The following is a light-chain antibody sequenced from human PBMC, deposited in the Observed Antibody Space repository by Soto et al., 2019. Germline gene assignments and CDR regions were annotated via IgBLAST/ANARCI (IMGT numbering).Light chain of an antibody. J-gene: IGKJ5*01. CDR2: DGS. V-gene: IGKV3-11*01. Sequence: PGERATLSCRAGVKIADYVSWYQQKPGQTPRLLIYDGSNRATGIPARFSGSGSGTDHTLTISSLEPEDSAVYYCQQRSNWPITFGQGTRLEI. CDR3: QQRSNWPIT. CDR1: VKIADY.